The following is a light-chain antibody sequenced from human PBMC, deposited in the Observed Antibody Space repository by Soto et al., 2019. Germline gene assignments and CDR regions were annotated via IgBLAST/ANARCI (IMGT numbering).Light chain of an antibody. J-gene: IGLJ3*02. CDR3: GRWDDSRSAGV. Sequence: QSVLTQPPSVSAAPGQRVTISCSGSSSNIGNNYVSWYQQLPGTAPKLLIYENNKRPSEIPDQFSGSKSGTTATPGITGLRTGDEADYYCGRWDDSRSAGVFGGGTQLTVL. V-gene: IGLV1-51*02. CDR1: SSNIGNNY. CDR2: ENN.